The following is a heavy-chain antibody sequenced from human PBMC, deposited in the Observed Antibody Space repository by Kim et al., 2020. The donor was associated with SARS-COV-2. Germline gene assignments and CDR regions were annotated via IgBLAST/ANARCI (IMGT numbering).Heavy chain of an antibody. D-gene: IGHD2-2*01. V-gene: IGHV4-39*01. CDR1: GGSISSSSYY. Sequence: SETLSLTCTVSGGSISSSSYYWGWIRQPPGKGLEWIGSIYYSGSTYYNPSLKSRVTISVDTSKNQFSLKLSSVTAADTAVYYCARMRVRYCSSTSCPVFDYWGQGTLVTVSS. J-gene: IGHJ4*02. CDR2: IYYSGST. CDR3: ARMRVRYCSSTSCPVFDY.